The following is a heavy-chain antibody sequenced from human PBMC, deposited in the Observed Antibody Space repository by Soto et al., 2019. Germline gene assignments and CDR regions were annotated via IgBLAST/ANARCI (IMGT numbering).Heavy chain of an antibody. J-gene: IGHJ4*02. Sequence: GAPAKPSSKDCRYAHDEISRQSLRQEKKKGLEWMGGFDPEDGETIYAQKFQGRVTMTEDTSTDTAYMELSSLRSEDTAVYYCATDLVLLWFGEFRNFDYWGQGTLVTVSS. V-gene: IGHV1-24*01. CDR1: RYAHDEIS. D-gene: IGHD3-10*01. CDR2: FDPEDGET. CDR3: ATDLVLLWFGEFRNFDY.